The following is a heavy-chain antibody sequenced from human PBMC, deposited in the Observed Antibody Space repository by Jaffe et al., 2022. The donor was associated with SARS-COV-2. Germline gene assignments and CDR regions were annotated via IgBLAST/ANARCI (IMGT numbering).Heavy chain of an antibody. CDR3: VKYIVLVSPYYGRDV. D-gene: IGHD2-8*02. Sequence: EVQLLESGGGLVQPGGSLRLSCAASGFIFSRYVVGWVRQAPGKGLEWVSSISASDFTTYYADSLKGRFTISRDNSKNTLYLQMNSLRAEDTAIYYCVKYIVLVSPYYGRDVWGQGTTVTVSS. V-gene: IGHV3-23*01. CDR1: GFIFSRYV. J-gene: IGHJ6*02. CDR2: ISASDFTT.